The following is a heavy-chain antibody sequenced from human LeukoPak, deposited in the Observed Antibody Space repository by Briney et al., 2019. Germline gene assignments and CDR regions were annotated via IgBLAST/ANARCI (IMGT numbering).Heavy chain of an antibody. J-gene: IGHJ6*03. CDR1: GVSISSYY. V-gene: IGHV4-59*01. D-gene: IGHD5-18*01. CDR2: IYYSGST. CDR3: ARTEESGYSYRYFGYYYYMDV. Sequence: KTSETLSLTCTVSGVSISSYYWSWIRQPPGKGLEWIGYIYYSGSTHYNPSLKSRVTISVDTSKNQFSLKLSSVTAADTAVYYCARTEESGYSYRYFGYYYYMDVWGKGTTVTVSS.